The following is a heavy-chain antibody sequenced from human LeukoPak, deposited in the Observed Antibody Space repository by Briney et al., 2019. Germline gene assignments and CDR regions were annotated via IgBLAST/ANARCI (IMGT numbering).Heavy chain of an antibody. CDR1: GFPFSSYA. CDR2: ISDSGGST. J-gene: IGHJ5*02. CDR3: ARDPDALTTPSNWFDP. Sequence: GGSLRLSCSASGFPFSSYAMHWVRQAPGKGLEYVSAISDSGGSTYYADSVKGRFTISRDNSKNTLYLQMNSLRAEDTAVYYCARDPDALTTPSNWFDPWGQGTLVTVSS. D-gene: IGHD4-17*01. V-gene: IGHV3-64*04.